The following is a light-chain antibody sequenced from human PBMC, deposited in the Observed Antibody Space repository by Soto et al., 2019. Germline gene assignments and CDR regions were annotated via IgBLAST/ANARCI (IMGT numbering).Light chain of an antibody. CDR1: QSVSSN. CDR2: GSS. V-gene: IGKV3-15*01. Sequence: EIVMTQSPATLSVSPGERATLSCRASQSVSSNLAWFQQKPGQAPRLLISGSSTRATGIPARFRGSGSGTEFTLTISSLQSEDLAVYYCQQYDSWVFTFGQGTKVEIK. J-gene: IGKJ2*01. CDR3: QQYDSWVFT.